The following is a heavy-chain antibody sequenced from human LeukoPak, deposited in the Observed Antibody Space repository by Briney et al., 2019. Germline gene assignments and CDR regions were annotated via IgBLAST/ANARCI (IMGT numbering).Heavy chain of an antibody. CDR3: TKGESGSYYVY. Sequence: GGSLRLSCAVSGFTFSGFWMSWSRQAPGKGLEWVASINSDGSEGYYADVVKGRFTISRDNSKNTLYLQMNSLRGEDTAIYYCTKGESGSYYVYWGQGTLVTVSS. D-gene: IGHD1-26*01. CDR1: GFTFSGFW. V-gene: IGHV3-7*03. CDR2: INSDGSEG. J-gene: IGHJ4*02.